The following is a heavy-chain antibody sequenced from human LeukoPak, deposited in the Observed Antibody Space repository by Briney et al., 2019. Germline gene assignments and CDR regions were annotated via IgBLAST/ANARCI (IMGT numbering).Heavy chain of an antibody. V-gene: IGHV5-51*01. J-gene: IGHJ4*02. Sequence: GESLKISCKGSGYSFASYWIGWVRQMPGKGLEWMGISYPGDSDARYSPSFQGQVTISADKSISTAYLQWSSLKASDTAIYYCVRRATSSSGEDWGPGTLVTVSS. CDR3: VRRATSSSGED. CDR2: SYPGDSDA. CDR1: GYSFASYW. D-gene: IGHD6-6*01.